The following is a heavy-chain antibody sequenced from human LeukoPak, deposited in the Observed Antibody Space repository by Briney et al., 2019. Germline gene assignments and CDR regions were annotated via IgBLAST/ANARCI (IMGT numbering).Heavy chain of an antibody. Sequence: GGSLTLSCAASGFTFRSYSMNWVRQAPGKGLEWVSSISSSSSYIYYADSVKGRFTISRDNAKNSLYLQMNSLRVEDTAVYYCARDRNLGSQFDYWGQGTLVTVSS. J-gene: IGHJ4*02. CDR2: ISSSSSYI. CDR3: ARDRNLGSQFDY. V-gene: IGHV3-21*01. CDR1: GFTFRSYS. D-gene: IGHD6-13*01.